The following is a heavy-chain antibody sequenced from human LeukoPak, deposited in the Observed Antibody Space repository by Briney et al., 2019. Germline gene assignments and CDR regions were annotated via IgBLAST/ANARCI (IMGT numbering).Heavy chain of an antibody. CDR3: AKDNSGWSRDY. D-gene: IGHD6-19*01. J-gene: IGHJ4*02. Sequence: GGSLRLSCAASGFTVSSYSMNWVRQAPGKGLEWVATIKEDGSVEFYVDSVKGRFTISRDNAKNSLYLQMNSLRDEDTAVYYCAKDNSGWSRDYWGQGTLVTVSS. V-gene: IGHV3-7*05. CDR1: GFTVSSYS. CDR2: IKEDGSVE.